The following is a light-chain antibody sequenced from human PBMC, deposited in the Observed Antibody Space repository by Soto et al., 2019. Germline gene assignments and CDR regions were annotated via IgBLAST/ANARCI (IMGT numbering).Light chain of an antibody. CDR1: QSVNSN. J-gene: IGKJ4*01. Sequence: IVMTQSPATLSVSPGERATLSYRASQSVNSNLAWYQQKPGQAPRLLIYGASTRATGIPARFSGSGSGTEFTLTISSLQSEDFAVYYCQQSVTFGGGTKVDI. V-gene: IGKV3-15*01. CDR3: QQSVT. CDR2: GAS.